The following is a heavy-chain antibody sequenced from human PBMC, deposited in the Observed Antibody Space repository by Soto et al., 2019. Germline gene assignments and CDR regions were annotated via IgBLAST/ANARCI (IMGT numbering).Heavy chain of an antibody. CDR2: ISYDGTNQ. CDR3: ARESSLGYCCGVDV. J-gene: IGHJ6*02. V-gene: IGHV3-30-3*01. CDR1: GFTFSNDP. Sequence: QVQLVESGGRVVQPETSLRLSCTVSGFTFSNDPMHWVRQAPGKGLEWVALISYDGTNQSYTHSVTGRFTISRDNSKNTLYLVMNSLRPEATAVYCSARESSLGYCCGVDVGGQGTTVTVSS.